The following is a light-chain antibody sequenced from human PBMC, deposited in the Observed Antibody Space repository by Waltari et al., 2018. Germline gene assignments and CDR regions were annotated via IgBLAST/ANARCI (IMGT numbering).Light chain of an antibody. CDR1: FSDVGRYDY. CDR3: TSYTSSTTTPYV. Sequence: QSALTQPASASGSPGQSITISCTGTFSDVGRYDYVSWYQQHPGKAPKLLIHDVTDRPSGVADRFSGSKSGNTASLTISGLQADDEADYYCTSYTSSTTTPYVFGTGTQVTV. CDR2: DVT. J-gene: IGLJ1*01. V-gene: IGLV2-14*03.